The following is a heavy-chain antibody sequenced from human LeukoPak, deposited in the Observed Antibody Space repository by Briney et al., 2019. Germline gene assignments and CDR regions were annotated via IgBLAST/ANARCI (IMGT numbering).Heavy chain of an antibody. CDR1: GFTFSSYA. CDR2: ISGSGGST. Sequence: PGGSLRLSCAASGFTFSSYAMSWVRQAPGKGLEWVSAISGSGGSTYYADSVKGRFTISRDNSKNTLYLQMNSLRAEDTAVYYCAKDSDSSSRYLGYFDYWGQGTLVTVSS. CDR3: AKDSDSSSRYLGYFDY. J-gene: IGHJ4*02. D-gene: IGHD6-13*01. V-gene: IGHV3-23*01.